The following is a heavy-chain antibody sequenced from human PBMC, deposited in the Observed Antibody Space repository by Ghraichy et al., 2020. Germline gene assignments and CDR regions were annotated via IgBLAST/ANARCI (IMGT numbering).Heavy chain of an antibody. D-gene: IGHD3-10*01. CDR1: GLIFSSHG. Sequence: GGSLRLSCAASGLIFSSHGFHWVRQAPGKGLEWVTLIWSDGSNKYYADSVKGRFTVSRDNSKNTLYLQMNSLRAEDSAVYYCARDRALNYFDSWGQGTLVTVSS. V-gene: IGHV3-33*01. J-gene: IGHJ4*02. CDR2: IWSDGSNK. CDR3: ARDRALNYFDS.